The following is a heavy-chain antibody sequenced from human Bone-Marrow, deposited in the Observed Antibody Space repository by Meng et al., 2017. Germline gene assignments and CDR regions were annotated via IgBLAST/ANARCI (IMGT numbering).Heavy chain of an antibody. V-gene: IGHV3-49*04. CDR3: TLLGVGATYFDY. J-gene: IGHJ4*02. D-gene: IGHD1-26*01. CDR1: GFTFDDYA. CDR2: IRSKAYGGTT. Sequence: GESLKISCAASGFTFDDYAMHWVRQAPGKGLEWVGFIRSKAYGGTTEYAASVKGRFTISRDDSKSIAYLQMNSLKTEDTAVYYCTLLGVGATYFDYWGQGTLVTVYS.